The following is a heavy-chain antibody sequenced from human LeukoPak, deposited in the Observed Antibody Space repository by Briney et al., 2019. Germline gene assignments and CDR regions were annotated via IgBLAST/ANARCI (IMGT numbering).Heavy chain of an antibody. CDR2: LFYSGST. CDR3: ARHSRYGLYYFDY. V-gene: IGHV4-39*01. J-gene: IGHJ4*02. Sequence: SETLSLTCTVSGGSISSSSYYWGWIRQPPGKGLEWIASLFYSGSTYYDPSLKSRVTISVDTSKNQFSLKVTSVTAADTAVYYCARHSRYGLYYFDYWGQGTLVTVSS. CDR1: GGSISSSSYY. D-gene: IGHD5-18*01.